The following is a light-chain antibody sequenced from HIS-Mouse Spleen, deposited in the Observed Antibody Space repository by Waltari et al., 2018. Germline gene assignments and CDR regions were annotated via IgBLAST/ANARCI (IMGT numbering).Light chain of an antibody. CDR3: QQYNSYSRLT. CDR2: KAS. Sequence: DIQMTQSPSTLSASVGDRVTITCRASQSISSWLAWYQQKPGKAPKLLIYKASSLESEGPSRFSGSGSGTEFTLTISSLQPDDFATYYCQQYNSYSRLTFGGGTKVEIK. CDR1: QSISSW. J-gene: IGKJ4*01. V-gene: IGKV1-5*03.